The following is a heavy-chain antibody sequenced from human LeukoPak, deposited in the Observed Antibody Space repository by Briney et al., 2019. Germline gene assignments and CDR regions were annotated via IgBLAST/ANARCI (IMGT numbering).Heavy chain of an antibody. Sequence: PWETLSLTCIVAGASMNNNNDYWGWIRQPPGKGLEWIGNIYASGSTHYYPAQTSRLSISVDTSKNQCSLKLSSVTAADTAVYYCARQEGGSGWYYFDYWGPGTLVTVSS. CDR3: ARQEGGSGWYYFDY. D-gene: IGHD6-19*01. CDR1: GASMNNNNDY. CDR2: IYASGST. J-gene: IGHJ4*02. V-gene: IGHV4-39*01.